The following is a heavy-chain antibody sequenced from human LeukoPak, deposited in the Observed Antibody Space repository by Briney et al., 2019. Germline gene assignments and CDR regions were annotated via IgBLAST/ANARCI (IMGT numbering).Heavy chain of an antibody. V-gene: IGHV3-23*01. D-gene: IGHD5-24*01. CDR2: ISGSGAST. J-gene: IGHJ4*02. CDR3: AKIRGRDDWYYFDY. Sequence: AGGSLRLSCAASGFTFSSYAMSWVRQAPGKGLEWVSGISGSGASTYYVDSVKGRFTISRDNSKNTFYLQMNSLRAEDMAVYYCAKIRGRDDWYYFDYWGQGTLVTVSS. CDR1: GFTFSSYA.